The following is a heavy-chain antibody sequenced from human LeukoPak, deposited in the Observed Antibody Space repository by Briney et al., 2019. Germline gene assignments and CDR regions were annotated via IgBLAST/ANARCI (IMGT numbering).Heavy chain of an antibody. V-gene: IGHV3-23*01. CDR1: GFTFSNYA. CDR3: AKWGDYDVLTGYYVPDY. D-gene: IGHD3-9*01. J-gene: IGHJ4*02. CDR2: ILGSSGST. Sequence: PGASLRLSCAASGFTFSNYAMSWVRQAPGKGLEWVSAILGSSGSTYYADSVKGRFTVSRDNSKSTLYLQMNSLRAEDTALYYCAKWGDYDVLTGYYVPDYWGQGTLVTVSS.